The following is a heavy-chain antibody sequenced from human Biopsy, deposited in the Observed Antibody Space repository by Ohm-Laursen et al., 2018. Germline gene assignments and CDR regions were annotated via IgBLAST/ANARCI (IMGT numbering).Heavy chain of an antibody. Sequence: SSVKVSCRASGGTFSNYAISWVRQAPGEGLEWMGGIIAVSGLVNYAPKFQGRVSITADKSTTTAYMELSNLKSEDTAVYYCATPFQYYDSWGGYPPFDHWGQGTLVTVSS. CDR2: IIAVSGLV. D-gene: IGHD3-3*01. CDR3: ATPFQYYDSWGGYPPFDH. J-gene: IGHJ4*02. CDR1: GGTFSNYA. V-gene: IGHV1-69*17.